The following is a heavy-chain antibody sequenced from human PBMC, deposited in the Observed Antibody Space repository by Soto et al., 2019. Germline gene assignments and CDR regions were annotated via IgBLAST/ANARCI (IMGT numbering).Heavy chain of an antibody. J-gene: IGHJ4*02. CDR3: ARTAMYYDILTGYYASYYFDY. CDR1: GGSISSGGYS. Sequence: PSETLSLTCAVSGGSISSGGYSWSWIRQPPGKGLEWIGYIYHSGSTYYNPSLKSRVTISVDRSKNQFSLKLSSVTAADTAVYYCARTAMYYDILTGYYASYYFDYWGQGTLVTVSS. D-gene: IGHD3-9*01. CDR2: IYHSGST. V-gene: IGHV4-30-2*01.